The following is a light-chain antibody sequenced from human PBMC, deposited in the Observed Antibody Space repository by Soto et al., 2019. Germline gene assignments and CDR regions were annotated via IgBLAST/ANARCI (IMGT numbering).Light chain of an antibody. Sequence: EIVMTQSPATLSVSPGERATLSCRASQSVGSSLAWYQQKPGQAPRLLIYGASTRATGIPARFSGSGSGTEFTLTISSLQSEDFAVYYCQQYNNRPPWTFGQGTKVEIK. V-gene: IGKV3-15*01. CDR1: QSVGSS. J-gene: IGKJ1*01. CDR3: QQYNNRPPWT. CDR2: GAS.